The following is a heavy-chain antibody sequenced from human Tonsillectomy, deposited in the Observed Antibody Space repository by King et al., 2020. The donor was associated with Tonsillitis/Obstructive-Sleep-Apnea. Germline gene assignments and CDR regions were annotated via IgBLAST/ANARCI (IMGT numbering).Heavy chain of an antibody. J-gene: IGHJ4*02. CDR1: GFTFSSYA. D-gene: IGHD2-8*01. CDR2: ISSNGGST. CDR3: VKDLRMAYDY. V-gene: IGHV3-64D*06. Sequence: VQLVESGGGLVQPGGSLRISCSASGFTFSSYAMHWVRQAPGKGLEYVSAISSNGGSTYYADSVKGRFTISRDNSKNTLYLQMTSLRAEDTAVYYCVKDLRMAYDYWGQGTLVTVSS.